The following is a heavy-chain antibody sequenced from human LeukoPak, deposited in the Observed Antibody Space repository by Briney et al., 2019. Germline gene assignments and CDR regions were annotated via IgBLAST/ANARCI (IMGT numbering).Heavy chain of an antibody. J-gene: IGHJ3*02. Sequence: SETLSLTCTVSGGSINNYYWSWIRQPPGKGLEWIGYIFYSGSTNYNPSLKSRVTISVDTSKNQFSLKLSSVTAADTAVYYCARLEESGIAARRGDAFDIWGQGTMVTVSS. V-gene: IGHV4-59*08. D-gene: IGHD6-6*01. CDR3: ARLEESGIAARRGDAFDI. CDR1: GGSINNYY. CDR2: IFYSGST.